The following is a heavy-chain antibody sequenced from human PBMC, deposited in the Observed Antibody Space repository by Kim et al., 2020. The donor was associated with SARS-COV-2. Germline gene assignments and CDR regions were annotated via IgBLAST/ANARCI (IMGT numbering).Heavy chain of an antibody. D-gene: IGHD1-26*01. Sequence: ASVKVSCKASGYTFTSYAMNWVRQAPGQGLEWMGWINTNTGNPTYAQGFTGRFVFSLDTSVSTAYLQISSLKAEDTAVYYCARDSGVGATTFWYFDLWGRGTLVTVSS. CDR1: GYTFTSYA. CDR2: INTNTGNP. J-gene: IGHJ2*01. CDR3: ARDSGVGATTFWYFDL. V-gene: IGHV7-4-1*02.